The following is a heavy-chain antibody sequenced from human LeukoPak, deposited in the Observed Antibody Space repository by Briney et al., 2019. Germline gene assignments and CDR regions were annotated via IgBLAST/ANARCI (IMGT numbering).Heavy chain of an antibody. CDR1: GYTFTSYG. CDR2: ISAYNGNT. V-gene: IGHV1-18*01. J-gene: IGHJ4*02. D-gene: IGHD3-22*01. CDR3: ARVGRRLKYYCDSSGIGYFDY. Sequence: ASVKVSCKASGYTFTSYGISWVRQAPGQGLEWMGWISAYNGNTNYAQKLQGRVTMTTDTSTSTAYMELRSLRSDDTAVYYCARVGRRLKYYCDSSGIGYFDYWGQGTLVTVSS.